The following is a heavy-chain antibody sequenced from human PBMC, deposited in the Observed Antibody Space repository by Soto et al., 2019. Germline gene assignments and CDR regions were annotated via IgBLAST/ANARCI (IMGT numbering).Heavy chain of an antibody. J-gene: IGHJ5*02. V-gene: IGHV4-61*01. D-gene: IGHD6-13*01. CDR3: ARDRWIAATRWFDP. CDR2: IYYSGST. Sequence: PSETLSLTCTVSGGSVNSGSYYWSWIRQPPGKGLEWIGYIYYSGSTNYNPSLKSRVTISVDTSKNQFSLKLSSVTAADTAVYYCARDRWIAATRWFDPWRQGTLVTVSS. CDR1: GGSVNSGSYY.